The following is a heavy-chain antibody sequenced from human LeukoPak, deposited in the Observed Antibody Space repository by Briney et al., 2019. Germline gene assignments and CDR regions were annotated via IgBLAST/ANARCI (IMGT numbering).Heavy chain of an antibody. CDR1: GFTFSSYW. CDR2: IKQDGSEK. D-gene: IGHD6-19*01. Sequence: GGSLRLSCAASGFTFSSYWMSWVRQAPGKGLEWVANIKQDGSEKYYVDSVKGRFTISRDNAKNSLYLQMNSLRAEDTAVYYCARAVVEWLVQEGYYFDYWGQGTLVTVSS. V-gene: IGHV3-7*01. CDR3: ARAVVEWLVQEGYYFDY. J-gene: IGHJ4*02.